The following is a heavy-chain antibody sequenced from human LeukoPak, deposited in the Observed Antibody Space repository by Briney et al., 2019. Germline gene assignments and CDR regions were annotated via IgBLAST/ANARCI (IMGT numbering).Heavy chain of an antibody. CDR3: ARGTRYGRSLY. CDR1: GVSFSGYY. V-gene: IGHV4-34*01. D-gene: IGHD4-17*01. J-gene: IGHJ4*02. Sequence: SETLSLTCAVYGVSFSGYYWSWLRQPPGKGLEWIGEINHSGSTNYNPSLKSRVTISVDTSKNQFSLKLSSVTAADTAVYYCARGTRYGRSLYWGQGTLVTVSS. CDR2: INHSGST.